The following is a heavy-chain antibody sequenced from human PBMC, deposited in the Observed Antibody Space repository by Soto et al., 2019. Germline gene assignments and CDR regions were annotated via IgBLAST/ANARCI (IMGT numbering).Heavy chain of an antibody. Sequence: GASAEPYCKGSGYTLTRYTMHWARQAQKQRLEWMGWINAGNGNTKYSQKFQCRVTITRDTSASTAYMELSSLRSEDTAVYGCARDTPPSDFLGQGSSDTVSS. J-gene: IGHJ6*02. V-gene: IGHV1-3*01. CDR1: GYTLTRYT. CDR3: ARDTPPSDF. CDR2: INAGNGNT.